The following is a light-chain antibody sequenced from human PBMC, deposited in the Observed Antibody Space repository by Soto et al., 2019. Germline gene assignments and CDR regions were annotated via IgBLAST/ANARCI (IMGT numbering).Light chain of an antibody. J-gene: IGKJ1*01. CDR2: AAS. CDR3: QQSHSTPRT. Sequence: DIQMTQSPSSLSASVGDRVTITCRASQSIHSYLNWYQQKAGKAPKLLIYAASSLQSGVPSRFSGSGFGTDFTLTISSLQPEDFATYYCQQSHSTPRTFGQGTKVEIK. V-gene: IGKV1-39*01. CDR1: QSIHSY.